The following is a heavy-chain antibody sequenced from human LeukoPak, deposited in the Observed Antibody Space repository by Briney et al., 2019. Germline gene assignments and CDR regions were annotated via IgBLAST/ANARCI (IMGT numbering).Heavy chain of an antibody. Sequence: GESLKISCKGAGYSFTSYWIAWVRQLPGKGLEWMGIIYPDDSDTRYRPSFQGQVTISADKPISTAYLQWNTLKASDTAMYYCARGGGIYYSYMDVWGKGTTVTVSS. V-gene: IGHV5-51*04. J-gene: IGHJ6*03. D-gene: IGHD3-16*01. CDR3: ARGGGIYYSYMDV. CDR1: GYSFTSYW. CDR2: IYPDDSDT.